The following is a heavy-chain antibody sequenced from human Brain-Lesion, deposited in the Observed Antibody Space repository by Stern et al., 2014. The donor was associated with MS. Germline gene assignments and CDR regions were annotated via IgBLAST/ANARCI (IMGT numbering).Heavy chain of an antibody. CDR1: GYIFTGYY. J-gene: IGHJ6*02. Sequence: QVQLVQSGAEVKKPGASVKGFCKTSGYIFTGYYIHWVRQATGQGLEWMAWINPNTGGTKYAQKFQGRVTMSRDTSISTAYVELSSLTSDDTAVYYCARDQRGITIFGVVTDYYYLGMDVWGQGTTVTVSS. V-gene: IGHV1-2*02. CDR3: ARDQRGITIFGVVTDYYYLGMDV. CDR2: INPNTGGT. D-gene: IGHD3-3*01.